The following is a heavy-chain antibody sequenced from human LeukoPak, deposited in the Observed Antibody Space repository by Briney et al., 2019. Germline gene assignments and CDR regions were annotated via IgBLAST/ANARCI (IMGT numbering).Heavy chain of an antibody. CDR2: INHSGST. V-gene: IGHV4-34*01. D-gene: IGHD5-18*01. CDR3: ARTNWIQLWSIDY. CDR1: GGSFSGYY. Sequence: SGTLSLTCAVYGGSFSGYYWSWIRQPPGKGLEWIGEINHSGSTNYNPSLKSRVTISVDTSKNQFSLKLSSVTAADTAVYYCARTNWIQLWSIDYWGQGTLVTVSS. J-gene: IGHJ4*02.